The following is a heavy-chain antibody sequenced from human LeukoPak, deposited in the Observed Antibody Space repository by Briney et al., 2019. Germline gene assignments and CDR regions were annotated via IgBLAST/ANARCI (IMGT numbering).Heavy chain of an antibody. CDR2: ISYDGSNK. CDR3: ARDHLETD. D-gene: IGHD1-1*01. CDR1: GFSVSNNY. V-gene: IGHV3-30-3*01. J-gene: IGHJ4*02. Sequence: QPGGSLRLSCVTSGFSVSNNYMSWVRQAPGKGLEWVAVISYDGSNKYYADSVKGRFTISRDNSKNTLYLQMNSLRAEDTAVYYCARDHLETDWGQGTLVTVSS.